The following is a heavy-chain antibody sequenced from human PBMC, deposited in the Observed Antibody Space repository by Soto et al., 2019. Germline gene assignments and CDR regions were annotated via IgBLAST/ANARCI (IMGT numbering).Heavy chain of an antibody. D-gene: IGHD3-16*01. V-gene: IGHV4-39*01. J-gene: IGHJ6*02. CDR2: IYYSGTT. Sequence: QLQLQESGPGLVKPSETLSLTCTVSGGSISCNSYYWAWIRQPPGKGLEWIGNIYYSGTTYYNPSLKSRVTISVDTSKNQFSLKLSSVTAADTAVYYCARHKGGYYSGVDVWGQGTTVTVSS. CDR1: GGSISCNSYY. CDR3: ARHKGGYYSGVDV.